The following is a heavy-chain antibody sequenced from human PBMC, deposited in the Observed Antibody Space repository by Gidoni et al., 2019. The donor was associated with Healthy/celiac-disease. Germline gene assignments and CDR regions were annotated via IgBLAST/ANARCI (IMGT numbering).Heavy chain of an antibody. CDR1: GYTFTSYY. CDR2: INPSGGST. CDR3: ARGSLTNRLRFLEWLSVGYFDY. Sequence: QVQLVQSGAEVKKPGASVKVSCKASGYTFTSYYMQWVRQAPGQGLEWMGIINPSGGSTSYAQKFQGRVTMTRDTSTSTVYMELSSLRSEDTAVYYCARGSLTNRLRFLEWLSVGYFDYWGQGTLVTVSS. J-gene: IGHJ4*02. V-gene: IGHV1-46*01. D-gene: IGHD3-3*01.